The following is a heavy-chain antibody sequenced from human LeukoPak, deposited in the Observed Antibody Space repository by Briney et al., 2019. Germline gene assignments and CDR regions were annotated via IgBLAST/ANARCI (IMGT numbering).Heavy chain of an antibody. V-gene: IGHV3-11*04. CDR3: AREGRKSRGVDIVRKKETGYYYYMDV. CDR1: GFTFNEYY. D-gene: IGHD2-15*01. CDR2: ISSIGGTI. J-gene: IGHJ6*03. Sequence: GGSLRLSCAASGFTFNEYYMSWIRQAPGKGLEWISYISSIGGTISYADSVKGRFTISRDNAKNSLYLQMNSLRAEDTAVYYCAREGRKSRGVDIVRKKETGYYYYMDVWGKGTTVTVSS.